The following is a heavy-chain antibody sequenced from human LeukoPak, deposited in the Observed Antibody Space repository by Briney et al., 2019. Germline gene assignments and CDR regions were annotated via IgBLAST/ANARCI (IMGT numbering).Heavy chain of an antibody. V-gene: IGHV3-48*01. J-gene: IGHJ4*02. D-gene: IGHD3-22*01. CDR2: ISSSSSTI. CDR3: ARGSTYYDSSGQVPFDY. Sequence: GGSLRLSCAASEFTFSTYSMNWVRQAPGKGLEWVSYISSSSSTIYYADSVKGRFTISRDNAKNSLYLQMNSLRAEDTAVYYCARGSTYYDSSGQVPFDYWGQGTLVTVSS. CDR1: EFTFSTYS.